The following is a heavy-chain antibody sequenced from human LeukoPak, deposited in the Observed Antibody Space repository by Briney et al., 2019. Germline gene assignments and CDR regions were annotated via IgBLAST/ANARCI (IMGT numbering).Heavy chain of an antibody. D-gene: IGHD4-17*01. J-gene: IGHJ6*02. CDR3: ARDPGACGDYVFRYFYYYGMDV. CDR1: GFTFSSYS. CDR2: ISSSSSYI. V-gene: IGHV3-21*01. Sequence: GGSLRLSCAASGFTFSSYSMNWVRQAPGKGLEWVSSISSSSSYIYYADSVKGRFTISRDNAKNSLYLQMNSLRAEDTAVYYCARDPGACGDYVFRYFYYYGMDVWGQGTTVTVSS.